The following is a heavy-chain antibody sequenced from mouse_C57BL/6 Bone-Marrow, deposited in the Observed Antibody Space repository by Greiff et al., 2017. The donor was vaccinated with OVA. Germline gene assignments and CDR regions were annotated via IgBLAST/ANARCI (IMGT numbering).Heavy chain of an antibody. CDR1: GFTFSDYG. D-gene: IGHD1-1*01. V-gene: IGHV5-17*01. CDR2: ISSGSSTI. Sequence: EVKVEESGGGLVKPGGSLKLSCAASGFTFSDYGMHWVRQAPEKGLEWVAYISSGSSTIYYADTVKGRFTISRDNAKNTLFLQMTSLRSEDTAMYYCARYGSSYWFAYWGQGTLVTVSA. CDR3: ARYGSSYWFAY. J-gene: IGHJ3*01.